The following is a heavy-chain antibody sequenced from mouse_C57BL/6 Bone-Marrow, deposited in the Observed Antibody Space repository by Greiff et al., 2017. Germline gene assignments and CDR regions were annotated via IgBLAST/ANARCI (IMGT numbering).Heavy chain of an antibody. CDR1: GYTFTSYD. Sequence: QVQLQQPGPELVKPGASVKLSCKASGYTFTSYDINWVKQRPGQGLEWIGWIYPRDGSTKYNEKFKGKATLTVDTSSSTAYMALHSLSSEDSAVYFCARVEFDCSIGDWYFGVWGTGTTVTVSS. J-gene: IGHJ1*03. CDR2: IYPRDGST. CDR3: ARVEFDCSIGDWYFGV. D-gene: IGHD2-5*01. V-gene: IGHV1-85*01.